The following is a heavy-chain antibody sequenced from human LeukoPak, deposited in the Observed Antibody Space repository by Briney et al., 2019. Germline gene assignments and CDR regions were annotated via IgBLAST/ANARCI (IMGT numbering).Heavy chain of an antibody. CDR3: ARGKLGYCSGGSCYSGVWFDP. D-gene: IGHD2-15*01. V-gene: IGHV4-34*01. CDR2: INHSGST. Sequence: PSETLSLTCAVYGGSFSGYYWSWTRQPPGKGLEWIGEINHSGSTNYNPSLKSRVTISVDTSKNQFSLKLSSVTAADTAVYYCARGKLGYCSGGSCYSGVWFDPWGQGTLVTVSS. CDR1: GGSFSGYY. J-gene: IGHJ5*02.